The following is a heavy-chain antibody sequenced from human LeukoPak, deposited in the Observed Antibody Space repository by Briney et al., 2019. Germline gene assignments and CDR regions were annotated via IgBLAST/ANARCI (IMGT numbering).Heavy chain of an antibody. CDR2: IIPIFGTA. D-gene: IGHD2-2*01. CDR3: ARISSSYCSSTSCSGH. Sequence: SVKVSCKASGYTFTNNYIHWVRQAPGQGLEWMGGIIPIFGTANYAQKFQGRVTITADESTSTAYMELSSLRSEDTAVYYCARISSSYCSSTSCSGHWGQGTLVTVSS. J-gene: IGHJ4*02. V-gene: IGHV1-69*13. CDR1: GYTFTNNY.